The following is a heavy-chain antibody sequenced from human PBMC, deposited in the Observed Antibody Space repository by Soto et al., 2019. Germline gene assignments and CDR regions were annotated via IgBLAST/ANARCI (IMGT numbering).Heavy chain of an antibody. D-gene: IGHD4-4*01. CDR1: GFTFSPFW. Sequence: EVQLVESGGGLVQPGGSLRLSCAAPGFTFSPFWMHWVRQVPGKGPVWVSRINSDGNSTNYADSVKGRFTISRDNAKNTLYLQMNSLSAEDTAVYYCARGSNHFDYWGQGTLVTVSS. CDR3: ARGSNHFDY. CDR2: INSDGNST. J-gene: IGHJ4*02. V-gene: IGHV3-74*01.